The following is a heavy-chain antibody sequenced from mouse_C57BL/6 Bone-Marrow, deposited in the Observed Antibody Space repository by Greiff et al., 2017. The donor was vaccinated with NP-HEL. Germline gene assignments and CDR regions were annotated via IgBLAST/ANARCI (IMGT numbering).Heavy chain of an antibody. CDR1: GYTFTDYN. CDR2: INPNNGGT. J-gene: IGHJ2*01. D-gene: IGHD1-1*01. CDR3: ITTVVATNY. Sequence: VQLQQSGPELVKPGASVKMSCKASGYTFTDYNMHWVNQSHGKSLEWIGYINPNNGGTSYNQKFKGKATLTVNKSSSTAYMELRSLTSEDSAVYYCITTVVATNYWGQGTTLTVSS. V-gene: IGHV1-22*01.